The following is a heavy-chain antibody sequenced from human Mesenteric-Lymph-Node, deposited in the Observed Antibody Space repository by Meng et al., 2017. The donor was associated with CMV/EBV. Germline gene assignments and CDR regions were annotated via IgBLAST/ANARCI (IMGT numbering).Heavy chain of an antibody. CDR1: GFTFSSYA. CDR3: ARDQIAAAVGGGWFDP. J-gene: IGHJ5*02. Sequence: GFTFSSYAMNWGRQAPGKGLEWVAVISYDGSNKYYADSVKGRFTISRDNSKNTLYLQMNSLRAEDTAVYYCARDQIAAAVGGGWFDPWGQGTLVTVSS. D-gene: IGHD6-13*01. V-gene: IGHV3-30*04. CDR2: ISYDGSNK.